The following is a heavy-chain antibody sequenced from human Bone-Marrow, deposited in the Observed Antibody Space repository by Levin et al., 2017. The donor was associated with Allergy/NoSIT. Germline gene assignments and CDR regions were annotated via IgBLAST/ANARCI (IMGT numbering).Heavy chain of an antibody. CDR2: IRSKSHGGTA. D-gene: IGHD3-10*01. V-gene: IGHV3-49*03. Sequence: GESLKISCTTSGFPFDDYAVSWIRQAPGKGLEWVGFIRSKSHGGTADYAPSVNGRFTISRDDSRSIAYLQLNTLRTEDTGTYYCAREVLLWFGDYYYMDVWGKGTTVTVSS. J-gene: IGHJ6*03. CDR3: AREVLLWFGDYYYMDV. CDR1: GFPFDDYA.